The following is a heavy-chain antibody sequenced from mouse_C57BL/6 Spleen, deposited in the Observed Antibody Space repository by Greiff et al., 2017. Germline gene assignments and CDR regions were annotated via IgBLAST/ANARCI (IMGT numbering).Heavy chain of an antibody. J-gene: IGHJ2*01. CDR1: GYTFTSYW. Sequence: QVQLQQPGAELVKPGASVKLSCKASGYTFTSYWMQWVKQRPGQGLEWIGEIDPADSYTTYNQKFKGKATLTVDTSSSSAYMQISSLTSEDSAVYYCSRWHYWGHGTTLTVSS. CDR3: SRWHY. CDR2: IDPADSYT. V-gene: IGHV1-50*01.